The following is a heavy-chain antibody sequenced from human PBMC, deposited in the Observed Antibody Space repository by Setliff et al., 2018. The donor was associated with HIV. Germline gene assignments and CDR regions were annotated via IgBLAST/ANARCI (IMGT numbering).Heavy chain of an antibody. D-gene: IGHD3-3*01. J-gene: IGHJ5*02. CDR3: ARGSYYDFWSGYRIREGGFDP. V-gene: IGHV4-59*11. Sequence: SETLSLTCTVSGGSISSHYWSWIRQPPGKGLEWIGYIYYSGSTNYNPSLKSRVTISVDTSKNQFSLKLSSVTAADTAVYYCARGSYYDFWSGYRIREGGFDPWGQGTLVTV. CDR2: IYYSGST. CDR1: GGSISSHY.